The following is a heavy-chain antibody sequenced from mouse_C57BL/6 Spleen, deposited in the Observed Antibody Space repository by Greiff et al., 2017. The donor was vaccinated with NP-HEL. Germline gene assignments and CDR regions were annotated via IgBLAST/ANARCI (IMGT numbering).Heavy chain of an antibody. CDR1: GYSITSGYY. J-gene: IGHJ2*01. CDR3: AREGGYDYDYYCDY. D-gene: IGHD2-4*01. V-gene: IGHV3-6*01. CDR2: ISYDGSN. Sequence: VQLKESGPGLVKPSQSLSLTCSVTGYSITSGYYWNWIRQFPGNKLEWMGYISYDGSNNYNPSLKNRISITRDTSKNQFFLKLNSVTTEDTATYYCAREGGYDYDYYCDYWGQGTTLTVSS.